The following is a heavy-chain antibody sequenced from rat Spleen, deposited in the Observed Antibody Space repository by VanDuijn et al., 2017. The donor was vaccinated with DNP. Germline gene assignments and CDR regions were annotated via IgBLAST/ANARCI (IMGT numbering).Heavy chain of an antibody. Sequence: EVQLQESGPGLVKPSQSLSLTCSVTGYSITSNYWGWIRNFPGDEMEWIGHIHFSGSTNYNPSLKSRISITRDTSKNQFFLQLNSVTTEDTATYYCARWAYYFDNWGQGVMVTVSS. V-gene: IGHV3-1*01. J-gene: IGHJ2*01. CDR1: GYSITSNY. CDR2: IHFSGST. CDR3: ARWAYYFDN.